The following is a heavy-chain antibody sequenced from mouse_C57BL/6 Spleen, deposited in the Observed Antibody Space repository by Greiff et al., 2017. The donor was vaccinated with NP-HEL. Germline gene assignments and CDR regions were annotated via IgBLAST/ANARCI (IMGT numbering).Heavy chain of an antibody. Sequence: EVHLVESGGGLVKPGGSLKLSCAASGFTFSDYGMHWVRQAPEKGLEWVAYISSGSSTIYYADTVKGRFTISRDNAKNTLFLQMTSLRSEDTAMYYCARPRSNYYGSSYGFAYWGQGTLVTVSA. CDR1: GFTFSDYG. CDR3: ARPRSNYYGSSYGFAY. D-gene: IGHD1-1*01. V-gene: IGHV5-17*01. J-gene: IGHJ3*01. CDR2: ISSGSSTI.